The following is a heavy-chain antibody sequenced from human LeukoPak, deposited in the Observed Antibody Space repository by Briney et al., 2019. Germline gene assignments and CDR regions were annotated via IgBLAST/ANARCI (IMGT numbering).Heavy chain of an antibody. CDR2: ISGSGGST. CDR1: GFTFSDYY. V-gene: IGHV3-23*01. Sequence: GGSLRLSCAASGFTFSDYYMSWIRQAPGKGLEWVSAISGSGGSTYYADSVKGRFTISRDNSKNTLYLQMNSLRAADTAVFYCAKSTKLVVAASLDYWGQGTLVTVSS. J-gene: IGHJ4*02. CDR3: AKSTKLVVAASLDY. D-gene: IGHD2-15*01.